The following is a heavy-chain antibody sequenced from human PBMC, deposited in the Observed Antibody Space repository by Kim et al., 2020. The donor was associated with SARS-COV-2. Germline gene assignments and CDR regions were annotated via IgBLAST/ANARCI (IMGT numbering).Heavy chain of an antibody. CDR1: GGTFSSYA. CDR2: IIPILGIA. D-gene: IGHD3-9*01. V-gene: IGHV1-69*04. Sequence: SVKVSCKASGGTFSSYAISWVRQAPGQGLEWMGRIIPILGIANYAQKFQGRVTITANKSTSTAFMELSSLRSEDTAVYYCARGTSPKSDILIGYPDRPYFGMDVWGQGTTVTVSS. J-gene: IGHJ6*02. CDR3: ARGTSPKSDILIGYPDRPYFGMDV.